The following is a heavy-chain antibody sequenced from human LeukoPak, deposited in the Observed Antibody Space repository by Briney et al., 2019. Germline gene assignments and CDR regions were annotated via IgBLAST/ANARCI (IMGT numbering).Heavy chain of an antibody. CDR2: IHSSGGT. V-gene: IGHV4-59*11. CDR3: ARDPGDTDWYNFVF. Sequence: SETLSLTCTVSGGSLSGHFWSWFRRPPGKGLENIGYIHSSGGTNYNPSYKSRVTVSLEMSKNQFSLSLSSVTAADTAVYYCARDPGDTDWYNFVFWGQGILVTVSS. D-gene: IGHD3-9*01. J-gene: IGHJ4*02. CDR1: GGSLSGHF.